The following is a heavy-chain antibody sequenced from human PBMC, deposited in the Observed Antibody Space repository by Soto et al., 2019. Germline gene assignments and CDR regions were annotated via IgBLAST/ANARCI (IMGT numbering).Heavy chain of an antibody. CDR1: GGSINDYY. J-gene: IGHJ4*02. V-gene: IGHV4-59*01. CDR3: ATGRYSYGSEY. Sequence: QVQLQESGPGLVKSSETLSLTCTISGGSINDYYWSWIRQSPGKGLEWIGYFYSLGTTNYNPSLKSRVTISLDTSNREYSLRLSFVTAADTAGYYCATGRYSYGSEYWGQGALVIVSS. D-gene: IGHD3-10*01. CDR2: FYSLGTT.